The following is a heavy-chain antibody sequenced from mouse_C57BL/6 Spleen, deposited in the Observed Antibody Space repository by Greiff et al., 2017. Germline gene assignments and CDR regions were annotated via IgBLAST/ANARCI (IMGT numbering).Heavy chain of an antibody. Sequence: QVQLMESGPGLVAPSQSLSITCTVSGFSFTSYGVSWVRQPPGKGLEWLGVIWGDESTNYHSALIFRLSISKDNSKSQVYLKLNSLQTDYTATYYCAKRGEDYGFAYWGQGTLVTVSA. CDR2: IWGDEST. CDR1: GFSFTSYG. CDR3: AKRGEDYGFAY. V-gene: IGHV2-3*01. J-gene: IGHJ3*01. D-gene: IGHD1-1*01.